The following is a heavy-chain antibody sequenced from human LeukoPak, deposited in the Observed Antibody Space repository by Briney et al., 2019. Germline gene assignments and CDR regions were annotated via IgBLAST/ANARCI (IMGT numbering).Heavy chain of an antibody. D-gene: IGHD6-13*01. CDR3: ARGAAATRDF. V-gene: IGHV4-59*08. J-gene: IGHJ4*02. CDR1: GDSISSYY. CDR2: IHYGGST. Sequence: PSETLSLTCTVSGDSISSYYWSWIRQSPGKGLEWIGYIHYGGSTDYNPSLKSRVTISVDTSKNQFSLKLTSVTAADTAVYYCARGAAATRDFWGQGTLVTVSS.